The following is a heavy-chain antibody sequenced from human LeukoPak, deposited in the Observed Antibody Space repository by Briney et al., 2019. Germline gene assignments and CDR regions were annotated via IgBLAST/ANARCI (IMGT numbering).Heavy chain of an antibody. CDR3: ARVGGSWELLL. CDR2: IRQDGSEK. J-gene: IGHJ4*02. D-gene: IGHD2-15*01. Sequence: PGGSLRLSCAASGLTFANYWMSWVRQAPGKGLEWVANIRQDGSEKFYVDSVKGRFTISRDNDKSSLYLQMNSLRGEDTAVYCCARVGGSWELLLWGQGTLVTVS. CDR1: GLTFANYW. V-gene: IGHV3-7*01.